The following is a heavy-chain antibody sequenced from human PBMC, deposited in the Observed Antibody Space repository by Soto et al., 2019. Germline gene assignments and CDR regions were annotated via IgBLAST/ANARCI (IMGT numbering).Heavy chain of an antibody. D-gene: IGHD6-13*01. CDR2: ISYDGSNK. Sequence: QVQLVESGGGVVQPGRSLRLSCAASGFTFSSYAMHWVRQAPGKGLEWVAVISYDGSNKYYADSVKGRFTISRDNSKNTLYLQMNSLRAEDTAVYYCARSGYSSSWYGDYYYGMDVW. CDR1: GFTFSSYA. J-gene: IGHJ6*01. V-gene: IGHV3-30-3*01. CDR3: ARSGYSSSWYGDYYYGMDV.